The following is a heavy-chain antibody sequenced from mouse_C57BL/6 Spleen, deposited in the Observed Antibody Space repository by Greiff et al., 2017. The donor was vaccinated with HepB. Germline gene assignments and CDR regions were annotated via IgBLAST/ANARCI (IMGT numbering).Heavy chain of an antibody. V-gene: IGHV1-72*01. CDR2: IDPNSGGT. Sequence: QVQLKQPGAELVKPGASVKLSCKASGYTFTSYWMHWVKQRPGRGLEWIGRIDPNSGGTKYNEKFKSKATMTVDKPASTAYMQLSSLTSEDSAVYYCARSSQIYYGNSYYFDYWGQGTTLTVSS. CDR3: ARSSQIYYGNSYYFDY. J-gene: IGHJ2*01. D-gene: IGHD2-1*01. CDR1: GYTFTSYW.